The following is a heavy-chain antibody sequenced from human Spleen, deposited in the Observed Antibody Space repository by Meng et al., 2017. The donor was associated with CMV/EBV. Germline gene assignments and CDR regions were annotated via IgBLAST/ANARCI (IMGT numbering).Heavy chain of an antibody. J-gene: IGHJ6*02. CDR1: GYTFITYY. CDR2: ISIYNGNT. CDR3: ARDAFITGTTYYYGMDV. Sequence: ASVKVSCKASGYTFITYYIHWVRQAPGQGLEWMGWISIYNGNTNYAEKFQGRVTMTTDTSTSTAYMELRRLTSHDTAMYYCARDAFITGTTYYYGMDVWGQGTTVTVSS. V-gene: IGHV1-18*01. D-gene: IGHD1-20*01.